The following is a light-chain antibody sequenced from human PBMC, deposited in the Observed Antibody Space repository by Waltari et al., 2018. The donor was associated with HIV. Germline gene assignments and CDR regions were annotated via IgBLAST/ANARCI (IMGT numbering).Light chain of an antibody. CDR1: QSISRS. CDR2: AAS. CDR3: QQTYNTPHT. Sequence: DIHMTQSPSSLSASVGDRVTIPCRASQSISRSLNWYQQKPGQAPKLLIYAASSLHGGVPSRFTASGSWTDFTLIISSLQPEDSATYYCQQTYNTPHTFGQGTKLEIK. V-gene: IGKV1-39*01. J-gene: IGKJ2*01.